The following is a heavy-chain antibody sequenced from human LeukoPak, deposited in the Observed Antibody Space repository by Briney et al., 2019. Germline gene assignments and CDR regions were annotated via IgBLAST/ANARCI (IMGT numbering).Heavy chain of an antibody. CDR3: ARAASSMTSYDL. CDR2: IYSGGSA. J-gene: IGHJ5*02. D-gene: IGHD2/OR15-2a*01. Sequence: GSLGLFLAGSGFTRRENFMGLGRQASGEGVGWVSIIYSGGSAFYADSVKGRFTISRDDSKNTLSLQMNSLRAEDTAVYYCARAASSMTSYDLWGQGTLVTVSS. CDR1: GFTRRENF. V-gene: IGHV3-53*01.